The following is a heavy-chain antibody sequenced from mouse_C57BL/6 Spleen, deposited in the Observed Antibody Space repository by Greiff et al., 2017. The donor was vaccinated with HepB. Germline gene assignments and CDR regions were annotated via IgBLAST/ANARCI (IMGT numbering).Heavy chain of an antibody. CDR3: ARFPFYYGSSTGYFDV. CDR1: GYTFTSYW. J-gene: IGHJ1*03. V-gene: IGHV1-61*01. Sequence: QVQLKQPGAELVRPGSSVKLSCKASGYTFTSYWMDWVKQRPGQGLEWIGNIYPSDSETHYNQKFKDKATLTVDKSSSTAYMQLSSLTSEDSAVYYCARFPFYYGSSTGYFDVWGTGTTVTVSS. D-gene: IGHD1-1*01. CDR2: IYPSDSET.